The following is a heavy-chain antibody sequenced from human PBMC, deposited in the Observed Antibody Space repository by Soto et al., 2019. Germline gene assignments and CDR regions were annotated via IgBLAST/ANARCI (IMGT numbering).Heavy chain of an antibody. CDR2: ISCSGGST. J-gene: IGHJ4*02. Sequence: PGGSLRLSCAGSGFSFSSYAMSWVRQAPGKGLEWVSVISCSGGSTYYADSVKGRFTISRDNSKNTLYLQMNSLSAEDTAVYYCAKPNLYCSSTSCYDNWGQGTLVTVSS. D-gene: IGHD2-2*01. CDR1: GFSFSSYA. CDR3: AKPNLYCSSTSCYDN. V-gene: IGHV3-23*01.